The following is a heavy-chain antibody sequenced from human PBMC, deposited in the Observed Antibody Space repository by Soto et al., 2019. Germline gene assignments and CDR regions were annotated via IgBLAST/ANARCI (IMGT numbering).Heavy chain of an antibody. J-gene: IGHJ4*02. Sequence: QVQLVESGGGVVQPGRSLRLSCAASGFTFSSYGMHWVRQAPGKGLEWVAFIGSTEYYAESVRGRCTVSRDNSKNTLYLQMTSLRGEDTAVYYCVKSDPGQGCRGGGGQRTFHSWGQGTLVTVSS. D-gene: IGHD2-15*01. CDR1: GFTFSSYG. CDR3: VKSDPGQGCRGGGGQRTFHS. V-gene: IGHV3-30*18. CDR2: IGSTE.